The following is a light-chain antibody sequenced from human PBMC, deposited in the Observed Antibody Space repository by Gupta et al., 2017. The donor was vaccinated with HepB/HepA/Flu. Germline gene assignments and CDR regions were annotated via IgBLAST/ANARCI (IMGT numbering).Light chain of an antibody. J-gene: IGKJ4*01. CDR2: YAS. Sequence: DIQMTQSPSSLSASVGDRVIITCRASQDIHKNLAWFQQKPGKAPKSLIFYASTFQSPVPSKFSGTGSGTAFTLTIISLQPEDFATYYCHQDQSYPLTFGGGTKVEIK. CDR3: HQDQSYPLT. CDR1: QDIHKN. V-gene: IGKV1-16*02.